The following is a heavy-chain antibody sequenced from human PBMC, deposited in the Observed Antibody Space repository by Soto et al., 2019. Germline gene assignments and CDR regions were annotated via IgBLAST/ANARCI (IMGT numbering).Heavy chain of an antibody. D-gene: IGHD6-13*01. V-gene: IGHV5-51*03. J-gene: IGHJ3*02. CDR3: ARGRIALAGPDDAFDI. CDR2: IYPGDSDT. CDR1: GYSFTSCW. Sequence: EVQLVQSGAEVKKAGESLKISCSGSGYSFTSCWIAWVRQMPGKGLEWMGIIYPGDSDTRYSPSFHGQVTISADKSISTAYLQWSSLKASDTAMYFCARGRIALAGPDDAFDIWGQGTMFTVSS.